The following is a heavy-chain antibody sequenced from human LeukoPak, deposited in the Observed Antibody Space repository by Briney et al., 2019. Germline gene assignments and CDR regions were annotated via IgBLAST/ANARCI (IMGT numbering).Heavy chain of an antibody. CDR2: IYYSGST. CDR1: GGSISSSSYY. CDR3: ARGDGNYYDSSGQFRY. V-gene: IGHV4-39*07. J-gene: IGHJ4*02. Sequence: SETLSLTCTVSGGSISSSSYYWGWIRQPPGKGLEWIGSIYYSGSTYYNPSLKSRVTISVDTSKNQFSLKLSSVTAADTAVYYCARGDGNYYDSSGQFRYWGQGTLVTVSS. D-gene: IGHD3-22*01.